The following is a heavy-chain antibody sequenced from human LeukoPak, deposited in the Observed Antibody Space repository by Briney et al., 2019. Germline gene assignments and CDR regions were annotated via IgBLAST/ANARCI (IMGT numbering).Heavy chain of an antibody. CDR2: IYSGGST. V-gene: IGHV3-53*05. J-gene: IGHJ6*03. D-gene: IGHD3-9*01. CDR1: GFTVSSNY. Sequence: PGGSLRLSCAASGFTVSSNYMSWVRQAPGKGLEWVSVIYSGGSTYYADSVKGRFTISRDNSKNTLYLQMNSLRAEDTAVYYCAKGGDILTGFRSVYYYYYMDVWGKGTTVTVSS. CDR3: AKGGDILTGFRSVYYYYYMDV.